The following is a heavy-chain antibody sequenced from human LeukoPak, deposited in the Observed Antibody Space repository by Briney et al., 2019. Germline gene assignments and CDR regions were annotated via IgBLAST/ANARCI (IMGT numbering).Heavy chain of an antibody. CDR2: ISSSSSTI. Sequence: GGSLRLSCAASGFTFSSYSMNWVRQAPGKGLEWVSYISSSSSTIYYADSVKGRFTISRDNAKNSLYLQMNCLRAEDTAVYYCARGSDPLVDYWGQGTLVTVSS. J-gene: IGHJ4*02. CDR3: ARGSDPLVDY. CDR1: GFTFSSYS. V-gene: IGHV3-48*01. D-gene: IGHD6-6*01.